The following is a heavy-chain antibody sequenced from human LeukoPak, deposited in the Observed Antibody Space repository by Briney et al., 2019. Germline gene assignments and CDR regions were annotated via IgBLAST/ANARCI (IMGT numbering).Heavy chain of an antibody. CDR1: GGSISSYY. D-gene: IGHD2-2*01. V-gene: IGHV4-4*07. CDR3: AREGCSGTSCYPGIDYYMDV. Sequence: PSETLSLTCTVSGGSISSYYWSWIRQPAGKGLEWIGRIYTSGSTNYNPSLKSRVTMSVDTSKNQFSLKLSSVTAADTAVYYCAREGCSGTSCYPGIDYYMDVWGKGTTVTVSS. CDR2: IYTSGST. J-gene: IGHJ6*03.